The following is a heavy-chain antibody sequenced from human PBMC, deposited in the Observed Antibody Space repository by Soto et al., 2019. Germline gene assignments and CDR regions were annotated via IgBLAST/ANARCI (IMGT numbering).Heavy chain of an antibody. Sequence: GAPVKVSCKASGYTFTSHGISWMRQDPGQGLEWMGWISAYNGNTNYAQKLQGRVTMTTDTSTSTAYMELRSLRSDDTAVYYCARDLVEGIAVAAGRVYYYGMDVWGQGTTVTVSS. CDR2: ISAYNGNT. CDR3: ARDLVEGIAVAAGRVYYYGMDV. J-gene: IGHJ6*02. V-gene: IGHV1-18*01. D-gene: IGHD6-19*01. CDR1: GYTFTSHG.